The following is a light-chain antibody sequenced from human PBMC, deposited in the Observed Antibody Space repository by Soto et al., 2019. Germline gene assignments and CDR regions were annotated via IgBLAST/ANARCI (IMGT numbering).Light chain of an antibody. CDR1: SSNIGNNH. CDR3: GSWDRSLRGLV. Sequence: QSVLTQPPSVSAAPGQKVTVSCSGSSSNIGNNHLSWYQHLPGTAPKVLIYDNNKRPSASPDRFSGSKSATSATLDITALQTGDEDDYYCGSWDRSLRGLVFGGGTKLTVL. J-gene: IGLJ3*02. V-gene: IGLV1-51*01. CDR2: DNN.